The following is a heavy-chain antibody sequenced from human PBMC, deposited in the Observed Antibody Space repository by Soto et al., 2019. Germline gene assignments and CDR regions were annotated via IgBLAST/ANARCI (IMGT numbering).Heavy chain of an antibody. D-gene: IGHD3-3*01. CDR1: GGSISSYY. V-gene: IGHV4-59*01. CDR2: IYYSGST. Sequence: SETLSLTCTVSGGSISSYYWSWIRQPPGKGLEWIGYIYYSGSTNYNPSLKSRVTISVDTSKNQFSLKLSSVTAADTAVYYCARGRITTFGVVSRFFDSWGQGTLVTV. J-gene: IGHJ4*02. CDR3: ARGRITTFGVVSRFFDS.